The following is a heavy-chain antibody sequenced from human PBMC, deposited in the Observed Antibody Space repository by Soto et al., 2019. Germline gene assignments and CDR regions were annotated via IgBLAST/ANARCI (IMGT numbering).Heavy chain of an antibody. Sequence: QLQLQESGSGLVKPSQTLSLTCAVSGGSISSGGYSWSWIRQPPGKGLEWIGYIYHSGSTYYNPSLKSRGTISVDRSKSQFSLKLSSVTAADTAVYYCARGASVVDGSFDIWGQGTMVTVSS. V-gene: IGHV4-30-2*01. CDR2: IYHSGST. CDR1: GGSISSGGYS. CDR3: ARGASVVDGSFDI. D-gene: IGHD2-15*01. J-gene: IGHJ3*02.